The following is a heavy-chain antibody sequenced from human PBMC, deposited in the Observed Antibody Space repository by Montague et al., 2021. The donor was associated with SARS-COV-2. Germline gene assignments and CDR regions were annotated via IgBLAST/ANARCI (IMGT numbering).Heavy chain of an antibody. CDR1: DGSFSGHSGYY. J-gene: IGHJ4*02. V-gene: IGHV4-34*01. CDR3: ARGFTHITILEIGRHCSYLAS. Sequence: SETLSLTCAVYDGSFSGHSGYYWTWIRQPPGKGLEWIGELNHSGNTNYNPSLKSRVTISVDTSKNQFSLKLRSVTAADTAVYYCARGFTHITILEIGRHCSYLASWGQGTLVTVSS. CDR2: LNHSGNT. D-gene: IGHD3-3*01.